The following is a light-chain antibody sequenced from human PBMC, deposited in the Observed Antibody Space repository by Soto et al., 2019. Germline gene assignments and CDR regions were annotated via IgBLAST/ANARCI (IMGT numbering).Light chain of an antibody. V-gene: IGKV3-20*01. Sequence: EIVLTQSPGTLSLSPGERATLSCRASQSVSSSSYLAWYQQKPAQAPRLLIYGASIRATGIPDRFSGSGYGSAFTITISRLEPEDFAVYYCEQYGSSLTFGGGTKVEIK. CDR1: QSVSSSSY. J-gene: IGKJ4*01. CDR3: EQYGSSLT. CDR2: GAS.